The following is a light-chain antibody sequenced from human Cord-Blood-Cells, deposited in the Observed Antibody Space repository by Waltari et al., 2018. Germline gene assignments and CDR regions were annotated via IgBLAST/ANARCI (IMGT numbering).Light chain of an antibody. CDR1: SSDVGGYNY. J-gene: IGLJ3*02. CDR2: DVS. CDR3: SSYTSSSTWV. V-gene: IGLV2-14*03. Sequence: QSALTQPASVSGSPGQSITISCTGTSSDVGGYNYVSWYQQHPGNPPKLLIYDVSNRPSGVSNRVSGSKSGNTASLTISGLQAEDEAYYYCSSYTSSSTWVFGGGTKLTVL.